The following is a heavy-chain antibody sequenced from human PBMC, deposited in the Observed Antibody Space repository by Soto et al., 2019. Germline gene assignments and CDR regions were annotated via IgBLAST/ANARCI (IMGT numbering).Heavy chain of an antibody. Sequence: PSETLSLTCTVSGGSISSYYWSWIQQPPGKGLEWIGYIYYSGSTNYNPSLKSRVTISVDTSKNQFSLKLRSVTAADTAVYYCAGFRYSGYDRFDYWGQGTLVTVSS. V-gene: IGHV4-59*01. CDR3: AGFRYSGYDRFDY. J-gene: IGHJ4*02. D-gene: IGHD5-12*01. CDR2: IYYSGST. CDR1: GGSISSYY.